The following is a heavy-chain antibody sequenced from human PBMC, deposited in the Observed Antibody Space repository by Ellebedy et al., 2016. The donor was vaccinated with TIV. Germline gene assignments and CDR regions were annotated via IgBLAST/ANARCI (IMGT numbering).Heavy chain of an antibody. J-gene: IGHJ4*02. CDR3: ARDEYYYGSGSYRTLDY. D-gene: IGHD3-10*01. Sequence: ASVKVSXXASGYTFTSYGISWVRQAPGQGLEWMGWISAYNGNTNYAQKLQGRVTMTTDTSTSTAYMELRSLRSDDTAVYYCARDEYYYGSGSYRTLDYWGQGTLVTVSS. CDR2: ISAYNGNT. CDR1: GYTFTSYG. V-gene: IGHV1-18*01.